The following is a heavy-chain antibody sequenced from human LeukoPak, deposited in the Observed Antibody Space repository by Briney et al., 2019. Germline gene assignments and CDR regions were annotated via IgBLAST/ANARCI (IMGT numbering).Heavy chain of an antibody. CDR3: ARGHYDSSGQSDY. J-gene: IGHJ4*02. Sequence: GGSLRLSCAASGFSFDEHAMHWVRQAPGKGLEWVSGISYSSETIVYVDSVKGRFTVSRDNRKNSVYLQMNSLRAEDTAVYYCARGHYDSSGQSDYWGQGTLVTVSS. D-gene: IGHD3-22*01. CDR2: ISYSSETI. CDR1: GFSFDEHA. V-gene: IGHV3-9*01.